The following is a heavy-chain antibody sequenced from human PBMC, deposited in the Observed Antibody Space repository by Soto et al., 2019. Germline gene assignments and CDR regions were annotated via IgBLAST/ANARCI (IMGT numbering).Heavy chain of an antibody. CDR2: ISAYNGNT. V-gene: IGHV1-18*01. D-gene: IGHD3-16*02. CDR3: AGVYVCGSYRSFDY. Sequence: ASVKVSCKAYDYTFTSYGISWVRQAPGQRLKWMGWISAYNGNTNYAQKLQGRVTMTTDTSTSTAYMELRSLRSDDTAVYYCAGVYVCGSYRSFDYWGQGTLVTVSS. CDR1: DYTFTSYG. J-gene: IGHJ4*02.